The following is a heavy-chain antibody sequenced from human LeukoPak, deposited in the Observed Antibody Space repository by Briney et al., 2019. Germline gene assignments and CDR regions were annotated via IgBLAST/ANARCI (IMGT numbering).Heavy chain of an antibody. Sequence: ASVKVSCKASGYTFTSYGISWVRQAPGQGLEWMGWISAYNGNTNYAQKLQGRVTMTTDTSTSTAYMELRSLRSDDTAVYYCARDLPVILGDSSGYYYGMDVWGQGTTVTVSS. V-gene: IGHV1-18*01. CDR2: ISAYNGNT. D-gene: IGHD3-22*01. CDR3: ARDLPVILGDSSGYYYGMDV. CDR1: GYTFTSYG. J-gene: IGHJ6*02.